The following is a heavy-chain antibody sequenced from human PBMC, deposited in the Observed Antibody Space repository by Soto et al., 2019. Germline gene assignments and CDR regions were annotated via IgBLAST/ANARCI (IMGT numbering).Heavy chain of an antibody. CDR2: MNPNSGNT. V-gene: IGHV1-8*01. D-gene: IGHD3-22*01. CDR1: GYTFTSYD. Sequence: ASVKVSCKASGYTFTSYDINWVRQATGKGLEWMGWMNPNSGNTGYAQKFQGRVTMTRNTSISTAYMELSSLRSEDMAVYYCARGRSSGPKSWFDPLGQGILVPVSS. CDR3: ARGRSSGPKSWFDP. J-gene: IGHJ5*02.